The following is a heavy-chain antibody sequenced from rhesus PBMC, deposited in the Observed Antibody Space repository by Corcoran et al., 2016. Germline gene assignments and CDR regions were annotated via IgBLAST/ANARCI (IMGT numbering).Heavy chain of an antibody. V-gene: IGHV4-169*02. CDR2: IYDSGSST. J-gene: IGHJ4*01. Sequence: QLQLQESGPGLVKPSETLSVTCAVSGGSISSSYWSWIRQAPGKGLEWIGYIYDSGSSTNYNPDLESRVTLSVETSKNQLYLKMSSVTTEETAVYYCAIGDTAGTVLNYWGQGVLVTVSS. CDR3: AIGDTAGTVLNY. D-gene: IGHD5-42*01. CDR1: GGSISSSY.